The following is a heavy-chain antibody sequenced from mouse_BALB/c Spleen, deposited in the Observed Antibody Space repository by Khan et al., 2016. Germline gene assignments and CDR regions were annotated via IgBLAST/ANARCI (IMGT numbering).Heavy chain of an antibody. J-gene: IGHJ1*01. V-gene: IGHV9-3-1*01. CDR1: GYTFTNYG. D-gene: IGHD2-4*01. Sequence: QSGPELKKPGETVKISCKASGYTFTNYGMNWVKQAPGKGLKWMGWMNTYTGEPTYADDFKGRFAFSLKTSARTAYLQINNLKNEDTATYFGARYYDYDGDWYFDVWGAGTTVTVSS. CDR2: MNTYTGEP. CDR3: ARYYDYDGDWYFDV.